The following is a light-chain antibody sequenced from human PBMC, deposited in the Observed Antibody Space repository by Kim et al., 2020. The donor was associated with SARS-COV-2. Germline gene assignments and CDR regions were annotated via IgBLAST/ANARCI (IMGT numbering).Light chain of an antibody. CDR1: SSNIEKNY. Sequence: QSVLTQPPSASGTPGQRVTISCSGSSSNIEKNYVYWYQQVPGTAPTVLIYGNNQRRSGVPDRFSGSKSGTSASLAISGLRSADEADYYCAAWDDRLSGRVFGGGTKLTVL. CDR3: AAWDDRLSGRV. J-gene: IGLJ3*02. CDR2: GNN. V-gene: IGLV1-47*01.